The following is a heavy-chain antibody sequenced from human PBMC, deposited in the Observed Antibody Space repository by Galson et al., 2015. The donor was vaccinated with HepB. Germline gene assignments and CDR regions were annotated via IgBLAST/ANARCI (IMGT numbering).Heavy chain of an antibody. V-gene: IGHV4-59*01. CDR3: ARGRTKGGTFDY. J-gene: IGHJ4*02. Sequence: SETLSLTCSVSGGSISSYYWSWVRQPPGKGLEYFGYISYSGSTNYNPSLKSRLTISLDTSKNQFSLKLSSVTAADTAVYYCARGRTKGGTFDYWGQGTLVTVSS. CDR1: GGSISSYY. D-gene: IGHD2-8*01. CDR2: ISYSGST.